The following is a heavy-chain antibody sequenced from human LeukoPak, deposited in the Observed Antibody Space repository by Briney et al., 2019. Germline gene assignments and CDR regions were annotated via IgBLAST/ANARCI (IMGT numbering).Heavy chain of an antibody. V-gene: IGHV4-38-2*02. D-gene: IGHD1-26*01. CDR2: IYHSGST. J-gene: IGHJ3*02. Sequence: SETLSLTCAVSGYSISSGYYWGWIRQPPGKGLEWIGSIYHSGSTYYNPSLKSRVTISVDTSKNQFSLKLSSVTAADTAVYYCAREDSGRLEAFDIWGQGTMVTVSS. CDR3: AREDSGRLEAFDI. CDR1: GYSISSGYY.